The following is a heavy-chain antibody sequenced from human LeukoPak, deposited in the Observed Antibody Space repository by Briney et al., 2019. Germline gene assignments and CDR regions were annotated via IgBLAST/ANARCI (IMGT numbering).Heavy chain of an antibody. Sequence: GGSLRLSCAASGFTFSNYWMTWVRQAPGKGLEWVGNIKQDGSEKYYADSVRGRFTLSRDNAKNSLYLQMNSLRAEDTAVYYCAREGDWWKPFDFWGQGTLVTVSS. V-gene: IGHV3-7*01. CDR3: AREGDWWKPFDF. D-gene: IGHD2-8*02. J-gene: IGHJ4*02. CDR1: GFTFSNYW. CDR2: IKQDGSEK.